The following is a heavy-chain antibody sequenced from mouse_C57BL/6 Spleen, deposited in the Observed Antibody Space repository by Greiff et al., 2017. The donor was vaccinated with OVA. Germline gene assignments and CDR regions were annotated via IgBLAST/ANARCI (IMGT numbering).Heavy chain of an antibody. CDR3: TRGDGYYWYFDV. CDR2: ISSGGDYI. D-gene: IGHD2-3*01. Sequence: EVMLVESGEGLVKPGGSLKLSCAASGFTFSSYAMSWVRQTPEKRLEWVAYISSGGDYIYYADTVKGRFTISRDNARNTLYLQMSSLKSEDTAMYYCTRGDGYYWYFDVWGTGTTVTVSS. CDR1: GFTFSSYA. V-gene: IGHV5-9-1*02. J-gene: IGHJ1*03.